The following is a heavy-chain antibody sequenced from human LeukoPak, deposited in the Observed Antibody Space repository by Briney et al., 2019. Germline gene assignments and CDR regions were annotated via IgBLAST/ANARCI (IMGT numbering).Heavy chain of an antibody. V-gene: IGHV1-69*06. D-gene: IGHD3-22*01. Sequence: GASVKVSCKASGGTFSSYAISWVRQAPGQGLEWMGGIIPIFGTANYAQKFQGRVTITADKSTSTAYMELSSLRSEDTAVYYCATRYYYDSSGYYYGADYWGQGTLVTVSS. CDR1: GGTFSSYA. J-gene: IGHJ4*02. CDR3: ATRYYYDSSGYYYGADY. CDR2: IIPIFGTA.